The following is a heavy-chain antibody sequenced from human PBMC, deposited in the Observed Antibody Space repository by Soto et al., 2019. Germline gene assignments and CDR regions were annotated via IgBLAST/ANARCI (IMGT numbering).Heavy chain of an antibody. D-gene: IGHD5-18*01. CDR1: GGTFSSYA. CDR3: ARGQMATAPYYYYYGMDV. J-gene: IGHJ6*02. Sequence: SVKVSCKASGGTFSSYAISWVRQAPGQGLEWMGGIIPIFGTANYAQKFQGRVTITADESTSTAYMELSSLRSEDTAVYYCARGQMATAPYYYYYGMDVWGQGTTVTVSS. V-gene: IGHV1-69*13. CDR2: IIPIFGTA.